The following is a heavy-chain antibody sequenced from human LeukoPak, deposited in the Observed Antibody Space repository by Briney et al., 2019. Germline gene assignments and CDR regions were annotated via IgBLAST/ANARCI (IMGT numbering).Heavy chain of an antibody. CDR1: GGSISSGSYY. J-gene: IGHJ4*02. CDR2: IYTSGST. CDR3: AREFGYAVTSLDY. Sequence: SQTLSLTCTVSGGSISSGSYYWSWIRQPAWKGLEWIGRIYTSGSTHYNPHRKRRVTISVDTSKNHIPLRRISVTAADTAVYYCAREFGYAVTSLDYWGQGTLVTVSS. V-gene: IGHV4-61*02. D-gene: IGHD4-17*01.